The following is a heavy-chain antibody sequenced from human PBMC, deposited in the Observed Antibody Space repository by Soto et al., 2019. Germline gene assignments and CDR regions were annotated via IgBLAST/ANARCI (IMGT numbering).Heavy chain of an antibody. CDR3: AGGRASVGVVAGTEHGQH. J-gene: IGHJ1*01. V-gene: IGHV4-34*01. Sequence: QVQLQQWGAGLLKPSETLSLTWAVYGGSFSGYYWSWIRQPPGKGLEWIGEINHSGRTNYNPSRKSRVTIKGDTINNQFPRRLSSVTSAATAWYSWAGGRASVGVVAGTEHGQHWGQSSMVTVSS. CDR2: INHSGRT. CDR1: GGSFSGYY. D-gene: IGHD2-15*01.